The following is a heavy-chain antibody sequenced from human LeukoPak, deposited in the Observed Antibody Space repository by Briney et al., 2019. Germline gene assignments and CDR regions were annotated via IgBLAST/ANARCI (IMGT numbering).Heavy chain of an antibody. D-gene: IGHD1-26*01. CDR2: ISWNSGSI. CDR1: GFTFDDYA. J-gene: IGHJ4*02. Sequence: GRSLRLSCAASGFTFDDYAMHWVRQAPGKGLEWVSGISWNSGSIGYADSVKGRFTISRDNAKNSLYLQMNSLRAEDTALYYCAKGMGATFGGLLDYWGQGTLVTVSS. CDR3: AKGMGATFGGLLDY. V-gene: IGHV3-9*01.